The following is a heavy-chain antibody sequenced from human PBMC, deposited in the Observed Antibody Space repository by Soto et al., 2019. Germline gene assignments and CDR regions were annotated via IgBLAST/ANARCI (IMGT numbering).Heavy chain of an antibody. CDR1: GGSISSGDYS. Sequence: QVQLQESGPGLVKPSQTLSLTCTVSGGSISSGDYSWIWIGQPPGKGLEWIGYIYYSGSTYYNPSLKSRVTISVDTSKNQFSLKLSSVTAADTAVYYCARGSTSTYCFDYWGQGTLVTVSS. CDR2: IYYSGST. V-gene: IGHV4-30-4*01. CDR3: ARGSTSTYCFDY. D-gene: IGHD2-2*01. J-gene: IGHJ4*02.